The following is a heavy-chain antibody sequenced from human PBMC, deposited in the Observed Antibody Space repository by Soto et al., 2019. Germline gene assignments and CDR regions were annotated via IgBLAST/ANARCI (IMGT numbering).Heavy chain of an antibody. J-gene: IGHJ3*02. Sequence: GESLKISCKGSGYSFTSYWIGWVRQMPGKGLEWMGIIYPGDSDTRYSPSFQGQVTISADKSISTAYLQWSSLKASDTAMYYCARQDIVVVPAAMSHANLNAFDIWGQGTMVTVSS. CDR1: GYSFTSYW. V-gene: IGHV5-51*03. D-gene: IGHD2-2*01. CDR3: ARQDIVVVPAAMSHANLNAFDI. CDR2: IYPGDSDT.